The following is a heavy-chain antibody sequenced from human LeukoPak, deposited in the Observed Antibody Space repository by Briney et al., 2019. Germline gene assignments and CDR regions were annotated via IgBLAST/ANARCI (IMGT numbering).Heavy chain of an antibody. CDR2: IRFDGSQT. D-gene: IGHD5-24*01. J-gene: IGHJ4*02. CDR1: GFTFDIYG. Sequence: PPWGSLRLSCAPSGFTFDIYGMHWVRQAPGKGLDWVAFIRFDGSQTHYADSVKGRFTISRDNSKNTLYLQMNTLRPEDTAFYYCAKGRGRNGQNLFDYWGQGTLVTVSS. CDR3: AKGRGRNGQNLFDY. V-gene: IGHV3-30*02.